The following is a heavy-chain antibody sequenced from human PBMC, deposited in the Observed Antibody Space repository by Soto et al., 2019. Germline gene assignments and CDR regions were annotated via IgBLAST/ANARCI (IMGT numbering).Heavy chain of an antibody. Sequence: LRLSCAASGFTFSSYAMSWVRQAPGKGLEWVSAISGSGGSTYYADSVKGRFTISRDNSKNTLYLQMNSLRAEDTAVYYCAKPGRFLEWLPLGMDVWGQGTTVTVSS. CDR3: AKPGRFLEWLPLGMDV. J-gene: IGHJ6*02. D-gene: IGHD3-3*01. CDR1: GFTFSSYA. CDR2: ISGSGGST. V-gene: IGHV3-23*01.